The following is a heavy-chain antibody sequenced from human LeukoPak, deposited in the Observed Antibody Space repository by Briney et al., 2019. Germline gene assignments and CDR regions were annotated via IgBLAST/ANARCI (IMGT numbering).Heavy chain of an antibody. V-gene: IGHV3-66*01. J-gene: IGHJ4*02. CDR2: IYSGGST. CDR1: GFTVSSNY. Sequence: GGSLRVSCAASGFTVSSNYMSWVRQAPGRGLEWVSVIYSGGSTYYAESVKGRFTISRDNSKNTLYLQMNSLRAEDTAVYYCARDKQDYDSSGYYDYWGQGPVVTVSS. CDR3: ARDKQDYDSSGYYDY. D-gene: IGHD3-22*01.